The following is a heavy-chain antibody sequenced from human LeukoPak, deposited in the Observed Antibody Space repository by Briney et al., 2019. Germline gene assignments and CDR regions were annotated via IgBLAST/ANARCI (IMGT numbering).Heavy chain of an antibody. CDR1: GGSISSTSY. Sequence: SETLSLTCIVSGGSISSTSYWGWIRQPPGKGLEWIGTILYSGSTFYNPSLKSRVTISVDTSKNQFSLKLNSVTAADTAVYYCARQEAGAGYCSSTSCAEPHWFDPWGQGTLVTVSS. CDR2: ILYSGST. V-gene: IGHV4-39*01. J-gene: IGHJ5*02. CDR3: ARQEAGAGYCSSTSCAEPHWFDP. D-gene: IGHD2-2*01.